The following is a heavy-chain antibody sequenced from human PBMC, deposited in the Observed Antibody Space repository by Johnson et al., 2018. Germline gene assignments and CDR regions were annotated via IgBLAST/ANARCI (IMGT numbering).Heavy chain of an antibody. V-gene: IGHV4-59*12. CDR2: LYYTGNT. D-gene: IGHD2-15*01. J-gene: IGHJ3*02. Sequence: QVQLQESGPGLVKPSETLSLTCSVSGGAISSYYWNWIRQPPGKGLEWIGNLYYTGNTNYKPSLKRRITTYVDTSKKQFSLKLSSVTAADTAVYYCARAFLEDCSGSGCYSDGFDIWGQGTMVTVSS. CDR1: GGAISSYY. CDR3: ARAFLEDCSGSGCYSDGFDI.